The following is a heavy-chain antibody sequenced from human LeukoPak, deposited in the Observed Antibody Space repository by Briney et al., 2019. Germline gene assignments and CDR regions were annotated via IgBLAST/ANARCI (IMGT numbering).Heavy chain of an antibody. CDR1: GGSISSYY. D-gene: IGHD3-3*01. Sequence: SETLSLTCTVSGGSISSYYWSWIRQPPGKGLEWIGYIYYSGSTNYNPSLKSRVTISVDTSKNQFSLKLSSVTAAATAVYYCARAYTIYHNWFDPWGQGTLVTVSS. CDR3: ARAYTIYHNWFDP. J-gene: IGHJ5*02. V-gene: IGHV4-59*01. CDR2: IYYSGST.